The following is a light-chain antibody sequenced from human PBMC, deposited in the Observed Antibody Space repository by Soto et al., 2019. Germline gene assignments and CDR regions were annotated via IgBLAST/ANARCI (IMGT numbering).Light chain of an antibody. CDR1: QSISNY. V-gene: IGKV1-39*01. CDR3: QQSYSSPYT. CDR2: AAS. J-gene: IGKJ2*01. Sequence: DIQMTQSPSSLSASVGDRVTITCRASQSISNYLNWYQQKPGKAPKLLIYAASSLQSGVPSRFSGSGSGTEFTLTISSLQPEDFANYYCQQSYSSPYTFGQGTKLEIK.